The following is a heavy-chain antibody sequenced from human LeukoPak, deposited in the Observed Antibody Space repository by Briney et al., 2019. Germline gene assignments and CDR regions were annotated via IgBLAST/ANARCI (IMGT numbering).Heavy chain of an antibody. CDR2: INPNSGGT. CDR1: GYTFTGYY. CDR3: ARSVGGSSSWEIDY. Sequence: GASVKVSCKASGYTFTGYYMHWVRQAPAQGLEWMGWINPNSGGTNYAQKFQGRVTMTRYTSISTPYLELGRLRSDDMAVYYCARSVGGSSSWEIDYWGQGTLVTVSS. V-gene: IGHV1-2*02. J-gene: IGHJ4*02. D-gene: IGHD6-13*01.